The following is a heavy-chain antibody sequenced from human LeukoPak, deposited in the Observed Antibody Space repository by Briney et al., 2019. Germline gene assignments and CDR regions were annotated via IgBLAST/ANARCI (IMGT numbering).Heavy chain of an antibody. Sequence: GGSLRLSCEASGFTFNSYAMSWVRQAPGKGLEWVSAMSGSGGSTYHADSVKGRVTISGDNSKNKLYLEMNSLRAEDTAVYYCAKGSSSGWYDSFDYWGQGTLVTVSS. CDR3: AKGSSSGWYDSFDY. CDR2: MSGSGGST. CDR1: GFTFNSYA. V-gene: IGHV3-23*01. J-gene: IGHJ4*02. D-gene: IGHD6-19*01.